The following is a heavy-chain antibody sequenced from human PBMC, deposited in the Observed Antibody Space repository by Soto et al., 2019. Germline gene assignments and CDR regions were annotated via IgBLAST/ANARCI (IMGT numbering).Heavy chain of an antibody. V-gene: IGHV3-21*01. D-gene: IGHD7-27*01. CDR3: ASDLRGEDY. CDR2: ISSSSSYI. CDR1: VFTFSSYS. Sequence: WWSLRLSCSASVFTFSSYSMNWVRQAPGKGLEWVSSISSSSSYIYYADSVKGRFTISRDNAKNSLYLQMNSLRAEDTAVYYCASDLRGEDYWGQGTLVTVSS. J-gene: IGHJ4*02.